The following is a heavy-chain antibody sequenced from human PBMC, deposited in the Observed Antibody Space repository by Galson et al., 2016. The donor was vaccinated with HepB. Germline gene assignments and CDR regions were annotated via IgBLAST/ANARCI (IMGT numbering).Heavy chain of an antibody. CDR2: IYHTGTT. J-gene: IGHJ4*02. CDR3: APLGYCSGDTCHRVY. Sequence: SETLSLTCVVSGGSISSNNWWSWLRQPPGKGLEWIGEIYHTGTTHYNPSLESRVTISLDKSKNQFSLKLSSVTAADTAVYYCAPLGYCSGDTCHRVYWGQGTLVTVSS. CDR1: GGSISSNNW. V-gene: IGHV4-4*02. D-gene: IGHD2-15*01.